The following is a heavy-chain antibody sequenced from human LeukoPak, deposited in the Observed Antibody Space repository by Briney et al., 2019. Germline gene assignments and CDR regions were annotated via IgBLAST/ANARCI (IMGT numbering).Heavy chain of an antibody. CDR2: IYPGDSDT. D-gene: IGHD6-19*01. V-gene: IGHV5-51*01. Sequence: GASLQISCKGSGSIFTSYWIGWVRQLPGKGLEWMGIIYPGDSDTRYSPSFQGQVTISADKSISTAYLQWSSLKASDTAMYYCARSVAGTSDYWGQGTLVTVSS. J-gene: IGHJ4*02. CDR3: ARSVAGTSDY. CDR1: GSIFTSYW.